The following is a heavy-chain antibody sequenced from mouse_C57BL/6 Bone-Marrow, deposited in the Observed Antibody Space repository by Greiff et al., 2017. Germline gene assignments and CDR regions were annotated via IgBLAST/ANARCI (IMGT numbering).Heavy chain of an antibody. Sequence: QVTLIECGPGILQPSQTLSLTCSFSGFLLSTFGMGVGWIRQPSGKGLEWLAHIWWNDDKTYNPALKSRLTISKDTSKNQVCLKIANVDTADTATYYCARIAYYSYDYDEKAMDYWGQGTSVTVSS. J-gene: IGHJ4*01. CDR3: ARIAYYSYDYDEKAMDY. V-gene: IGHV8-8*01. CDR1: GFLLSTFGMG. CDR2: IWWNDDK. D-gene: IGHD2-4*01.